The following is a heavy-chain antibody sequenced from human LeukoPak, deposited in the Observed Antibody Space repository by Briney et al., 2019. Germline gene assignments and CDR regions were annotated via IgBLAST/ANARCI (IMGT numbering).Heavy chain of an antibody. J-gene: IGHJ4*02. V-gene: IGHV2-70*11. D-gene: IGHD1-26*01. CDR2: IDWDDDK. CDR3: ARRRMGDYFDY. CDR1: GFSLTTTGMC. Sequence: SGPALVKPTQTLTLTCTFPGFSLTTTGMCVSWIRQPPGKALEWLARIDWDDDKYYSTSLKTRLTISKDTSKNQVVLTMTNMDPVDTATYYCARRRMGDYFDYGGKETRVTVSS.